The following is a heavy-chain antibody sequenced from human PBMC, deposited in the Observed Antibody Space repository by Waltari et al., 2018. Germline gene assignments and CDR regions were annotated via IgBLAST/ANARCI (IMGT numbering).Heavy chain of an antibody. CDR2: ISYTGST. V-gene: IGHV4-31*03. D-gene: IGHD3-10*01. Sequence: QVQLQESGPGLVKPSQTLSLTCTVSGGSISNAGSSWTWIRQHPGKGLEWIGYISYTGSTGYHPSLRSRVTVSVETSNNQFSLRLSFVTAADTAVYFCARSPTYYGSGTYYSRPQYYIDYWGQGALVTVSS. J-gene: IGHJ4*02. CDR1: GGSISNAGSS. CDR3: ARSPTYYGSGTYYSRPQYYIDY.